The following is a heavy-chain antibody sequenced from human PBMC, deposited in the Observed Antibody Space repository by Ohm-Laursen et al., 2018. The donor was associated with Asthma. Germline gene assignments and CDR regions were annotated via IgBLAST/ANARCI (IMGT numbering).Heavy chain of an antibody. D-gene: IGHD2-21*01. Sequence: SLRLSCAASGFTFSDHNMDWVRQAPGQGLEWVGRTTSKTDRYTTYYAASVKGRFTISRDESQNSLYLQMTSLKIEDTALYYCARDFFVGWGQGTLVTVSS. CDR3: ARDFFVG. V-gene: IGHV3-72*01. J-gene: IGHJ4*02. CDR1: GFTFSDHN. CDR2: TTSKTDRYTT.